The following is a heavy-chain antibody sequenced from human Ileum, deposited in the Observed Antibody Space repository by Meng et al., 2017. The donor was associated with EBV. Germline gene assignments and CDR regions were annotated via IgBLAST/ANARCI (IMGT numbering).Heavy chain of an antibody. Sequence: QLQESGPGLVRPSETLSLTCSVSCDSMSSSNYYWGWIRQSPGKALECIGTIFYRGNTFYNPSLKTRLTISVDTSKNEFSLNLKSVTAADTAVYYCVSAYDYGDYEAFAYWGLGSLVTVSS. D-gene: IGHD4-17*01. CDR1: CDSMSSSNYY. CDR2: IFYRGNT. CDR3: VSAYDYGDYEAFAY. J-gene: IGHJ4*02. V-gene: IGHV4-39*07.